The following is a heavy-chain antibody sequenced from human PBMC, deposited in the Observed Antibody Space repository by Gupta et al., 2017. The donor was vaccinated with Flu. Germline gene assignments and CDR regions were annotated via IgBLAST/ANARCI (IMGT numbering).Heavy chain of an antibody. CDR3: ARRANWYDSSGFDY. Sequence: RQPPGKGLEWIGYIYYSGSTNYNPSLKSRVTISVDTSKNQFSLKLSSVTAADTAVYYCARRANWYDSSGFDYWGQGTLVTVSS. V-gene: IGHV4-61*07. CDR2: IYYSGST. D-gene: IGHD3-22*01. J-gene: IGHJ4*02.